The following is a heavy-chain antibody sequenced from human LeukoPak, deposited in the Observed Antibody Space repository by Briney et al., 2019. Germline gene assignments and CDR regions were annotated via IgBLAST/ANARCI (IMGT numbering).Heavy chain of an antibody. J-gene: IGHJ4*02. D-gene: IGHD1-26*01. CDR1: GGSISTFY. CDR2: IYTSGST. Sequence: PSETLSLTCTVSGGSISTFYWSWIRQPAGKGLEWIGRIYTSGSTNSNPSLKSRVTMSVDTSKNQFSLKLSSVTAADTAVYYCTRGGGSYRNYFDYWGQGTLVTVSS. V-gene: IGHV4-4*07. CDR3: TRGGGSYRNYFDY.